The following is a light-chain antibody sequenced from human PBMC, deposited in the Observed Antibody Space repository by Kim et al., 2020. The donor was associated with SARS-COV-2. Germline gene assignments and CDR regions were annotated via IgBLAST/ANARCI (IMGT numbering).Light chain of an antibody. CDR1: SSNIESNY. Sequence: ELTQPPSASGTPGQRVTISCSGSSSNIESNYVYWYQQLPGTAPKLLIYRNNQRPSGVPDRFPGSKSGTSASLAISGLRSEDEADYYCATWDDSHVVFG. J-gene: IGLJ2*01. CDR3: ATWDDSHVV. V-gene: IGLV1-47*01. CDR2: RNN.